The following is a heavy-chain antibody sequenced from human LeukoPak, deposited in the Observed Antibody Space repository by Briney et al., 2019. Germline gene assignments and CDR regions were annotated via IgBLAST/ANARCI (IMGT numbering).Heavy chain of an antibody. V-gene: IGHV3-23*01. CDR3: ARGQPCSSTSCAMREFDY. CDR2: IGLGGDST. D-gene: IGHD2-2*01. CDR1: GFTFSSYA. J-gene: IGHJ4*02. Sequence: GASLRLSCAASGFTFSSYAMSWVRQAPGKGLEWVSTIGLGGDSTFYADSVKGRFTISRDNSNNTLYLQMNSLRTEDTAVYYCARGQPCSSTSCAMREFDYWGQGTLVTVSS.